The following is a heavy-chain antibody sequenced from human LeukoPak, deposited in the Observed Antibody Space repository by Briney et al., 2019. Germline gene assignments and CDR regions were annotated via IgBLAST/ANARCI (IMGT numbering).Heavy chain of an antibody. J-gene: IGHJ4*02. CDR3: ASQTAGYSSGWTDDY. CDR1: GGSISSYY. Sequence: SETLSLTCTVSGGSISSYYWSWIRQPAGKGLEWIGRIYTSGSTNYNPSLKSRVTMSVDTSKNQFSLKLSSVTAADTAVYYCASQTAGYSSGWTDDYWGQGTLVTVSS. CDR2: IYTSGST. D-gene: IGHD6-19*01. V-gene: IGHV4-4*07.